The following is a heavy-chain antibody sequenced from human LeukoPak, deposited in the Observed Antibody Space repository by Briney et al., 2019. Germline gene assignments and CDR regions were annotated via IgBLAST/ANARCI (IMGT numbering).Heavy chain of an antibody. CDR1: GGSISSSSYY. CDR2: IYYSGST. J-gene: IGHJ4*02. V-gene: IGHV4-39*07. CDR3: ARDPMALYYFDY. Sequence: PSETLSLTCTVSGGSISSSSYYWGWIRQPPGKGLEWIGSIYYSGSTYYNPSLKSRLTISVDTSKNQFSLKLSSVTAADTAVYYCARDPMALYYFDYWGQGALVTVSS. D-gene: IGHD5-24*01.